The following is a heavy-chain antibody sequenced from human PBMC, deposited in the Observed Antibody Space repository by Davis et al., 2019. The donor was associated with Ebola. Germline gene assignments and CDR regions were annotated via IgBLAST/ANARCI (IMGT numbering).Heavy chain of an antibody. J-gene: IGHJ4*02. Sequence: SQTLSLTCAVYGGSFSGYYWNWIRQPAGKGLEWIGRISTSGSTNYTPSLKSRVTMSLDTSKKQFSLTLRSVTAADTALYYCARGGGYYGSGTYPYSFDYWGQGALVTVSS. CDR3: ARGGGYYGSGTYPYSFDY. CDR1: GGSFSGYY. D-gene: IGHD3-10*01. V-gene: IGHV4-59*10. CDR2: ISTSGST.